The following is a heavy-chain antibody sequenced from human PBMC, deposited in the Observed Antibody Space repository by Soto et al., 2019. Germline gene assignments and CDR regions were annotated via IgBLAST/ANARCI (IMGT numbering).Heavy chain of an antibody. Sequence: EVQLLESEGGLAQPGGSLRLSCAASGFTFSSYAMNWVRQRPGKGLEWVAYISRSGDTTYEEDSVKGRFTISRDNSKSMVVLQMNSLRGEDTAVYYCAKDRLRDGSSRQGFDHWGQGTLVTVSS. D-gene: IGHD5-12*01. J-gene: IGHJ4*02. CDR2: ISRSGDTT. CDR3: AKDRLRDGSSRQGFDH. V-gene: IGHV3-23*01. CDR1: GFTFSSYA.